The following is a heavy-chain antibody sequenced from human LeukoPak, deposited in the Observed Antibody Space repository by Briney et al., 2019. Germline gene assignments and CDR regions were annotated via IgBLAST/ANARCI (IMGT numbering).Heavy chain of an antibody. D-gene: IGHD2-2*01. Sequence: GGSLRLSCAASGFTFSSYEMNWVRQAPGKGLEWVSYISSSGSTIYYADSVKGRFTISRDNAKNSLYLQMNSLRAEDTAVYYCARVMGRYCSSTSCYVDYWGQGTLVTVSS. CDR1: GFTFSSYE. CDR2: ISSSGSTI. V-gene: IGHV3-48*03. J-gene: IGHJ4*02. CDR3: ARVMGRYCSSTSCYVDY.